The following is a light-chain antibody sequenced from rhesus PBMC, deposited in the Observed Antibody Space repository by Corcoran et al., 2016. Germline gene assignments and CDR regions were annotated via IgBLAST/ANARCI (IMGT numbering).Light chain of an antibody. V-gene: IGKV1-22*01. CDR2: NAS. Sequence: DIQMTQSPSSLSASVGDTVTITCRASQSISSWLAWYQQTHGKAPKLLISNASSLQSGVPARFSGSGSGTECTRTISSLQPEDFATYDCLQYSSSPFTLGPRTKLDIK. J-gene: IGKJ3*01. CDR1: QSISSW. CDR3: LQYSSSPFT.